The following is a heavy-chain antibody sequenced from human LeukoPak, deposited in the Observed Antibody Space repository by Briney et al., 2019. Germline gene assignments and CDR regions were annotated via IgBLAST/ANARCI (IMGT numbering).Heavy chain of an antibody. CDR3: AGDYYGSGVNWFDF. V-gene: IGHV4-61*08. J-gene: IGHJ5*01. CDR2: IYYTGST. CDR1: GGSVSSGGYY. Sequence: SETLSLTCTVSGGSVSSGGYYWSWIRQPPGKGLEWIGYIYYTGSTNYSPSLKSRVTISVDTSKNQFSLKLSSVTAADTAVYYCAGDYYGSGVNWFDFWGQGTLVTVSS. D-gene: IGHD3-10*01.